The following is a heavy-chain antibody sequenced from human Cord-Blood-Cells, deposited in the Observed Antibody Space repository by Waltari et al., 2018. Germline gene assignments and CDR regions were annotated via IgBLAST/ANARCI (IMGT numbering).Heavy chain of an antibody. CDR3: ASESGIAVAATRGYYFDY. Sequence: QVQLQQWGAGLLKPSETLSLTCAVYGGSFSGYYWSWIRQPPGKGLEWIGEINHSGSTHYNPSLKSRVTISVDTSKNQFSLKLSSVTAADTAVYDCASESGIAVAATRGYYFDYWGQGTLVTVSS. J-gene: IGHJ4*02. CDR1: GGSFSGYY. D-gene: IGHD6-19*01. V-gene: IGHV4-34*01. CDR2: INHSGST.